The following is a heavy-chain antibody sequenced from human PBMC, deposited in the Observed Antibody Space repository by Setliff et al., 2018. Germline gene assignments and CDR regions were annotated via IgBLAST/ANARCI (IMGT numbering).Heavy chain of an antibody. J-gene: IGHJ4*02. Sequence: ASVKVSCKASGYTFNNYGVTWVRQAPGQGLEWMGWVTVYNGNTKYAQNLQGRLTLTTDISTSTAYMELGSLTTDDTAVYYCVRVESMVRGKNILRHFDYWGQGIQVTVSS. CDR2: VTVYNGNT. CDR1: GYTFNNYG. D-gene: IGHD3-10*01. V-gene: IGHV1-18*01. CDR3: VRVESMVRGKNILRHFDY.